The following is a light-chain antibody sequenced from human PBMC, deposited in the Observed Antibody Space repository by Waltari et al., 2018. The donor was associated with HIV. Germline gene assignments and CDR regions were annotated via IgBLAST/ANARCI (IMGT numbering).Light chain of an antibody. V-gene: IGKV3-20*01. Sequence: EIVLTQSPGTLSLSPGERATLPCRASQIITNNFLAWYQHQSGQAPRLLISAASSRATGIPDRFSGSGSGTDFSLTISRLEPEDFALYYCQQYSSSPLSFGGGTRVEIK. CDR2: AAS. J-gene: IGKJ4*01. CDR1: QIITNNF. CDR3: QQYSSSPLS.